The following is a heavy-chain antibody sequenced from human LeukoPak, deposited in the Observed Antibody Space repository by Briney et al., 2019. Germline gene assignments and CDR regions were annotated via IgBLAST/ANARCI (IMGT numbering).Heavy chain of an antibody. V-gene: IGHV4-34*01. D-gene: IGHD2-2*01. CDR1: GGSFSGYY. CDR2: INHSGST. J-gene: IGHJ4*02. Sequence: SETLSLTCAVYGGSFSGYYWSWIRQPPGKGLEWIGEINHSGSTSYNPSLKSRVTISVDTSKTQFSLKLSSVTAADTAVYYCARRYCSSTSCYYDYWGQGTLVTVSS. CDR3: ARRYCSSTSCYYDY.